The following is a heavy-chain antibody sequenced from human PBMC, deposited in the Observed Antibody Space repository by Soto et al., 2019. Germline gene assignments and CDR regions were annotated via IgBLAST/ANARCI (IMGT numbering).Heavy chain of an antibody. CDR3: AREGTYCSGGSCYPHFDY. J-gene: IGHJ4*02. Sequence: QVQLVESGGGVVQPGRSLRLSCAASGFTFSSYGMHWVRQAPGKGLEWVAVIWYDGSNKYYADSVKGRITISRDNSKNTLYLQMNSLRAEDTAVYYCAREGTYCSGGSCYPHFDYWGQGTLVTVSS. V-gene: IGHV3-33*01. CDR2: IWYDGSNK. D-gene: IGHD2-15*01. CDR1: GFTFSSYG.